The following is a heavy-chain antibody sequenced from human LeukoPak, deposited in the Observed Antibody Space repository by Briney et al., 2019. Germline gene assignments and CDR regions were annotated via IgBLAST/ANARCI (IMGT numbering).Heavy chain of an antibody. CDR1: GVSISSGGYY. Sequence: PSQTLSLTCTVSGVSISSGGYYWSWIRQHPGKGLEWIGYIYYSGSTYYNPSLKSRVTMSVDTSKNQFSLKLSSVTAADTAVYYCARTITMIVVDLYNWFDPWGQGTLVTVSS. CDR2: IYYSGST. CDR3: ARTITMIVVDLYNWFDP. J-gene: IGHJ5*02. D-gene: IGHD3-22*01. V-gene: IGHV4-31*03.